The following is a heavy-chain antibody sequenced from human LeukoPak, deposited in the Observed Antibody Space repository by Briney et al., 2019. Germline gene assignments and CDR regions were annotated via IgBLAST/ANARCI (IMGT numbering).Heavy chain of an antibody. D-gene: IGHD2-2*02. CDR1: GDSVSSNSAS. Sequence: SQTLSLTSAISGDSVSSNSASWNWIRQSPSRGLEWLGRTYYRSKWDNDYALSVRSRISINPDTSKNQFSLQLNSVTPEDTAVYYCARWFCGSSSCYNAFDIWGQGTMVTVSS. V-gene: IGHV6-1*01. CDR2: TYYRSKWDN. CDR3: ARWFCGSSSCYNAFDI. J-gene: IGHJ3*02.